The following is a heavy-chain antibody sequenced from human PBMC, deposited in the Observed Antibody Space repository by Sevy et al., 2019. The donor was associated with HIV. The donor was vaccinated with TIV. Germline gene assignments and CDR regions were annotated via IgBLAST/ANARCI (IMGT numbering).Heavy chain of an antibody. J-gene: IGHJ4*02. CDR3: AKDRTLVGLLYFDY. Sequence: GGCLKLSCAASGFTFSNFAMNWVRQAPGKGLEWVAAISGSGETTYYADSVKGRFTISRDNSKNTLYLQMNSLRADDTAVYYCAKDRTLVGLLYFDYWGQGTLVTVSS. V-gene: IGHV3-23*01. CDR1: GFTFSNFA. CDR2: ISGSGETT. D-gene: IGHD3-3*01.